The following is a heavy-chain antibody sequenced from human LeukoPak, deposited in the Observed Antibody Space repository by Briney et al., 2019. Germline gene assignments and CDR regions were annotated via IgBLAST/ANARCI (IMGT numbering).Heavy chain of an antibody. CDR3: ARETPEYD. V-gene: IGHV3-48*03. CDR1: GFXFSNYE. J-gene: IGHJ4*02. CDR2: ITSSGRAI. Sequence: GGSLRLSCAASGFXFSNYEINWVRQAPGKGLEWLSYITSSGRAIYYADSVKGRFTISRDNAKNSLYLQMNSLRDEDTAVYYCARETPEYDWGQGTLVTVSS. D-gene: IGHD6-6*01.